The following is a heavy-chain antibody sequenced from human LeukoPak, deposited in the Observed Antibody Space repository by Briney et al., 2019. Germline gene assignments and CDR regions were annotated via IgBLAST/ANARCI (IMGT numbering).Heavy chain of an antibody. CDR1: GGSISGYY. Sequence: PSETLSLTCTVSGGSISGYYWTWIRQPPGKGLEWIGYIYDSGSTNQNPSLKSRVTISLDTSKNQFSLKLNSVTTADTAVSYCARSRDAYILGHWGQGILVTVSS. D-gene: IGHD5-24*01. CDR2: IYDSGST. J-gene: IGHJ4*02. V-gene: IGHV4-59*01. CDR3: ARSRDAYILGH.